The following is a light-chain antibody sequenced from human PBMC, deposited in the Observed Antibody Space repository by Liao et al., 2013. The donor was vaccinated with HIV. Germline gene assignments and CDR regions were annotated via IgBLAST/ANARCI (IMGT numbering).Light chain of an antibody. CDR3: QTWDTGTGV. CDR1: KLGDKY. CDR2: QDS. J-gene: IGLJ1*01. Sequence: SYELTQPPSVSVSPGQTASITCSGDKLGDKYVNWYQQKPGQSPVLVTYQDSMRPSGIPERFSGSNSGTTATLAISGAQALDEADYYCQTWDTGTGVFGTGTKVTV. V-gene: IGLV3-1*01.